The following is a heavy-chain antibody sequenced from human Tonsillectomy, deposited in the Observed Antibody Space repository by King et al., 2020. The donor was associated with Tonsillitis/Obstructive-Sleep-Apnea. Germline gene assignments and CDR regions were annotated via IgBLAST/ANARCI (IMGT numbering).Heavy chain of an antibody. CDR1: GGSISSYY. V-gene: IGHV4-59*01. Sequence: VQLQESGPGLVKPSETLSLTCTVSGGSISSYYWSWIRQPPGKGLEWIGYIYYSGSTNYNPSLKSRVTISVDTSKNQFSLKLSSVTAADTAVYYCARTPRYSRSYFYYYYMDVWGKGPTVTVSS. CDR3: ARTPRYSRSYFYYYYMDV. D-gene: IGHD6-6*01. J-gene: IGHJ6*03. CDR2: IYYSGST.